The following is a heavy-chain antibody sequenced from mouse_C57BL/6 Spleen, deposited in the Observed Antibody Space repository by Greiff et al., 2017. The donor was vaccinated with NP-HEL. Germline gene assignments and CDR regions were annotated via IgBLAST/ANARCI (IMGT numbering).Heavy chain of an antibody. Sequence: QVHVKQPGAELVKPGASVKLSCKASGYTFTSYWMQWVKQRPGQGLEWIGEIDPSDSYTNYNQKFKGKATLTVDTSSSTAYMQLSSLTSEDSAVYYCARFGYDGDYFDYWGQGTTLTVSS. CDR3: ARFGYDGDYFDY. D-gene: IGHD2-2*01. CDR2: IDPSDSYT. V-gene: IGHV1-50*01. CDR1: GYTFTSYW. J-gene: IGHJ2*01.